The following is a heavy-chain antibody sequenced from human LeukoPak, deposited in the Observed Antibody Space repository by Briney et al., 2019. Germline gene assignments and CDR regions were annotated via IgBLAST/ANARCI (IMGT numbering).Heavy chain of an antibody. Sequence: QSGGSLRLSCAASGFTVSSNDMSWVRQAPGKGLEWVSILYGGGNTYYADSVKGRFTISRDNSKNTLYLQMNSLRAEDTAVYYCARDFLWGLLRRYGMDVWGQGTTATVSS. J-gene: IGHJ6*02. V-gene: IGHV3-53*05. D-gene: IGHD1-26*01. CDR1: GFTVSSND. CDR3: ARDFLWGLLRRYGMDV. CDR2: LYGGGNT.